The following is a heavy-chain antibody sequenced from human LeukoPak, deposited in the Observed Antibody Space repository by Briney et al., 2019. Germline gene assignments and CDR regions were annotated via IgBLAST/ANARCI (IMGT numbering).Heavy chain of an antibody. V-gene: IGHV4-4*02. J-gene: IGHJ3*02. CDR2: IFHSGSP. CDR3: ARDPNIVSAVTLRAFDI. Sequence: PSGTLSLTCAVSGGSISSNIWWTWARQPPGKGLEWIGEIFHSGSPNYTPSLKSRVTISVDKSKNQFSLKLSSVTAADTAVYYCARDPNIVSAVTLRAFDIWGQGTMVSVSS. CDR1: GGSISSNIW. D-gene: IGHD5/OR15-5a*01.